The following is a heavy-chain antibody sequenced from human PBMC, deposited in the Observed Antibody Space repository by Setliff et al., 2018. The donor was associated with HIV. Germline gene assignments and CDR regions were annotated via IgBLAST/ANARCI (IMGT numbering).Heavy chain of an antibody. J-gene: IGHJ5*02. CDR3: ARGLIGSAYYYPSRWFDP. CDR1: GGSITSHY. CDR2: MYNSGST. Sequence: PSETLSLTCTVSGGSITSHYWSWIRQPPGKGLEWIGYMYNSGSTNYNPSLKSRVTISVDTSKNQFSLNLSSVTAADTAMYYCARGLIGSAYYYPSRWFDPWGQGALVTVSS. V-gene: IGHV4-59*11. D-gene: IGHD3-22*01.